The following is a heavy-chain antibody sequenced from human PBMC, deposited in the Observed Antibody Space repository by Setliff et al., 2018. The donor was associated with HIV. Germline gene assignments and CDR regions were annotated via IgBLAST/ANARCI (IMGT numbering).Heavy chain of an antibody. J-gene: IGHJ6*02. CDR3: AREPHELRYFDWLLYPAYYYYGMDV. Sequence: GSLRLSCAASGFTFSSYWMSWVRRAPGKGLEWVANIKYDGSEKYYVGSVKGRFTISRDNAKDSLYLQMNSLRAEDTAVYYCAREPHELRYFDWLLYPAYYYYGMDVWGQGTTVTVSS. V-gene: IGHV3-7*01. CDR2: IKYDGSEK. CDR1: GFTFSSYW. D-gene: IGHD3-9*01.